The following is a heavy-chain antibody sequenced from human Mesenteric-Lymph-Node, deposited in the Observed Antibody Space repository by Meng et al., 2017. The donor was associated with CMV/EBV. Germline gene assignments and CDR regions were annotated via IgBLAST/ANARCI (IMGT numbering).Heavy chain of an antibody. J-gene: IGHJ5*02. D-gene: IGHD5-12*01. CDR2: IRSKAYGGTT. V-gene: IGHV3-49*04. CDR1: GFTFGDYA. Sequence: GESLKISCTASGFTFGDYAMSWVRQAPGKGLEWVGFIRSKAYGGTTEYAASVKGRFTISRDDSKSIAYLQMNSLKTEDTAVYYCTRRGYDGNIDPWGQGTLVTVSS. CDR3: TRRGYDGNIDP.